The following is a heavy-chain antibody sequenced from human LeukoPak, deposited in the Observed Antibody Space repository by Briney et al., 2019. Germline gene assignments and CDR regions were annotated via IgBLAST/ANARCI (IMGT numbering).Heavy chain of an antibody. J-gene: IGHJ4*02. CDR2: GDYSGGT. CDR1: GGSISSSSYY. CDR3: GRGGTLYSSSW. Sequence: SETLSLTCTVSGGSISSSSYYWGWIRQPPGKGLEWIASGDYSGGTYYNPSLESRVAISADMSKNQFSLNLTSVTGADTAVYYCGRGGTLYSSSWWGQGTLVTVSS. D-gene: IGHD6-13*01. V-gene: IGHV4-39*07.